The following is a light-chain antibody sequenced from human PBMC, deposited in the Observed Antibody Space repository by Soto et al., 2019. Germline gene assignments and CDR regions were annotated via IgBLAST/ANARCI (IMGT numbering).Light chain of an antibody. CDR3: QHYGSTSNT. V-gene: IGKV3-20*01. Sequence: EIVLTQSPDTLSLSPGERATLSCRASESVTSSHLAWYQQKRGQAPRLLIYGASSRATDIPDRFSGSGSGTGVTLIISRLEPEAFAVYYCQHYGSTSNTFGQGTRLEIK. J-gene: IGKJ5*01. CDR2: GAS. CDR1: ESVTSSH.